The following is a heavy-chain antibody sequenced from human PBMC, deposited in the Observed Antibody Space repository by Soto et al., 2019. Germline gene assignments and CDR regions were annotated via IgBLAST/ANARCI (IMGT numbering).Heavy chain of an antibody. CDR3: AKDYDFWSGYPRTFDY. Sequence: EVQLLESGGGLVQPGGSLRLSCAASGFTFSSYAMSWVRQAPGKWLEWVSAISGSGGSTYYADSVKGRFTISRDNSKNTLYLQMNSLRAEDTAVYYCAKDYDFWSGYPRTFDYWGQGTLVTVSS. CDR1: GFTFSSYA. CDR2: ISGSGGST. V-gene: IGHV3-23*01. J-gene: IGHJ4*02. D-gene: IGHD3-3*01.